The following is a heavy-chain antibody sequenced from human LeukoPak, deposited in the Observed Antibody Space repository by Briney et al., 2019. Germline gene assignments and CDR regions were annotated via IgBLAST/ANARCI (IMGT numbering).Heavy chain of an antibody. CDR1: GCTFTGYY. V-gene: IGHV1-2*02. J-gene: IGHJ4*02. D-gene: IGHD1-26*01. Sequence: ASVKVSCKASGCTFTGYYMHWVRPAPGQGLEWMGWVNPTSGGTNYAQKFQGRVTMTRDTSISTVYMELSRLRSDDTAVYYCARGGSIVGATLDYWGQGTLVTVSS. CDR2: VNPTSGGT. CDR3: ARGGSIVGATLDY.